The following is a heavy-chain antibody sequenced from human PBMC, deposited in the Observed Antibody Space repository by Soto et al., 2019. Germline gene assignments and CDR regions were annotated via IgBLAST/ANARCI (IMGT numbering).Heavy chain of an antibody. CDR2: ISYDGSNK. V-gene: IGHV3-30*18. Sequence: QVQLVESGGGVVQPGRSLRLSCAASGFTFSSYGMHWVRQAPGKGLEWVAVISYDGSNKYYADSVKGRFTISRDNSKNTXYLQMNSLRAEDTAVYYCAKDVGIAVAGPNNWFDPWGQGTLVTVSS. J-gene: IGHJ5*02. CDR1: GFTFSSYG. CDR3: AKDVGIAVAGPNNWFDP. D-gene: IGHD6-19*01.